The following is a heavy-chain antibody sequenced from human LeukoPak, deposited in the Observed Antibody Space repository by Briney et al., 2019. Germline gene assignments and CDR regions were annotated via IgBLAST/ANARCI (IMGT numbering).Heavy chain of an antibody. D-gene: IGHD2-15*01. CDR2: IGTAGET. CDR1: GFTFSSYD. Sequence: PGGSLRLSCAASGFTFSSYDMHWVRQATGKGLEWVSAIGTAGETYYPGSVKGRFTVSRENAKNSFYLQMNSLRAGDTAVYYCARASYCSGGSCYVSGMDVWGQGTTVTVSS. V-gene: IGHV3-13*01. CDR3: ARASYCSGGSCYVSGMDV. J-gene: IGHJ6*02.